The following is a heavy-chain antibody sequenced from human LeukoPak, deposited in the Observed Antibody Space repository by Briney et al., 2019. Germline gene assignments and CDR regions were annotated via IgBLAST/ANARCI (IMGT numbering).Heavy chain of an antibody. J-gene: IGHJ6*02. CDR3: ARALNYDSSGYYPYYYYGMDV. Sequence: ASVKVSCKASGYTFTGYYMHWVRQAPGQGLEWMGWINPNSGGTNYAQKFQGWVTMTRDTSISTAYMELSRLRSDDTAVYYCARALNYDSSGYYPYYYYGMDVWGQGTTATVSS. CDR1: GYTFTGYY. CDR2: INPNSGGT. V-gene: IGHV1-2*04. D-gene: IGHD3-22*01.